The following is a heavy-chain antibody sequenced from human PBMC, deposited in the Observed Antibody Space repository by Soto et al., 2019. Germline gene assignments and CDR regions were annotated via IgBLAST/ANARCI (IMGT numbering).Heavy chain of an antibody. J-gene: IGHJ4*02. V-gene: IGHV3-11*01. Sequence: QVQLVESGGGLVKPGGSLRLSCAASGFTFSDYYMSWIRQAPGKGLEWVSYISSSGSTIYYAVSVKGRFTTSRDNAKNSLYLQMNSLRAEDTAVYYCARVERGITIFGVVIPPFDYWGQGTLVTVSS. CDR2: ISSSGSTI. CDR3: ARVERGITIFGVVIPPFDY. CDR1: GFTFSDYY. D-gene: IGHD3-3*01.